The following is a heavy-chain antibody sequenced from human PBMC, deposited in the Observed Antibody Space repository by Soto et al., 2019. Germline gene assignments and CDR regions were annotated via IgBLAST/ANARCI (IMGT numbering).Heavy chain of an antibody. J-gene: IGHJ6*04. CDR3: VFDFWLVPTV. V-gene: IGHV3-48*01. Sequence: EVQLVESGGGLVQPGGSLKLSCAASGFTFSTHSMNWVRQAPGRGLEWVSYIHSSSSWEVYADSVRGRFTVSRDNAKNSLYLQMSSLRAEDTAVYYWVFDFWLVPTVWGKGTTVTVSS. CDR2: IHSSSSWE. CDR1: GFTFSTHS. D-gene: IGHD3-3*01.